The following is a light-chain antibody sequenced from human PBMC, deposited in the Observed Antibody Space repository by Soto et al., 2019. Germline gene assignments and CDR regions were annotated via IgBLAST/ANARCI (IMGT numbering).Light chain of an antibody. CDR1: SSDVGAYDH. V-gene: IGLV2-14*01. CDR3: CSYRGSSAPWI. CDR2: EVN. Sequence: QSALTQPASVSGSPGQSIAISCTGTSSDVGAYDHVSWYQHHPGEAPKLMISEVNNRPSGVSNRFSGSKSGNTASLTISGLQAEDEADYYCCSYRGSSAPWIFGGGTKLTVL. J-gene: IGLJ3*02.